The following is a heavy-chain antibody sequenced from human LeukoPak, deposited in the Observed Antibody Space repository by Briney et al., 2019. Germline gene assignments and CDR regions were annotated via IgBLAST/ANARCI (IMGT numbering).Heavy chain of an antibody. CDR1: GGSFSGYY. CDR2: INLSGST. J-gene: IGHJ4*02. V-gene: IGHV4-34*01. D-gene: IGHD3-10*01. Sequence: PSETLSLTCAVYGGSFSGYYWSWIRQAPGKGLEWIGEINLSGSTTYNPSLKSRVTISVDTSKNQFSLKLNSVTAADTAVYYCARDVGYASHDGDYWGQGTLVTVSS. CDR3: ARDVGYASHDGDY.